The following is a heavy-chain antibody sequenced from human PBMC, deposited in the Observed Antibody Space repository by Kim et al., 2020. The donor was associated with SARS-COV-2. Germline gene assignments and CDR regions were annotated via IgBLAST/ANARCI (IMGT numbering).Heavy chain of an antibody. CDR1: GYTFTSYA. V-gene: IGHV1-3*01. D-gene: IGHD2-2*01. CDR2: INAGNGNT. Sequence: ASVKVSCKASGYTFTSYAMHWVRQAPGQRLEWMGWINAGNGNTKYSQKFQGRVTITRDTSASTAYMELSSLRSEDTAVYYCARTKTGARYCSSTSCYGGGWFDPWGQGTLVTVSS. CDR3: ARTKTGARYCSSTSCYGGGWFDP. J-gene: IGHJ5*02.